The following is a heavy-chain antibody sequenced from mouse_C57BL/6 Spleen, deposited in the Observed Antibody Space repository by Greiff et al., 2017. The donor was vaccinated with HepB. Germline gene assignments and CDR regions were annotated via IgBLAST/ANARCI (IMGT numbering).Heavy chain of an antibody. Sequence: VQLQQSGAELVKPGASVKLSCKASGYTFTSYWMQWVKQRPEQGLEWIGEIDPSDSYTNYNQKFKGKATLTVDTSSSTAYMQLSSLTSEDSAVYYCARGDYGSSSFAYWGQGTLVTVSA. CDR1: GYTFTSYW. CDR2: IDPSDSYT. J-gene: IGHJ3*01. V-gene: IGHV1-50*01. D-gene: IGHD1-1*01. CDR3: ARGDYGSSSFAY.